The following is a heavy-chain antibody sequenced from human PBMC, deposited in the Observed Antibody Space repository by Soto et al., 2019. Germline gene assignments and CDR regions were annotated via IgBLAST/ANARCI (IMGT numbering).Heavy chain of an antibody. CDR3: ATGVGVGLPYYYYMDV. V-gene: IGHV1-24*01. D-gene: IGHD3-10*01. Sequence: VSGKVSCKVSGYTLTELSMHWVRQAPGKGLEWMGGFDPEDGETIYAQKFQGRVTMTEDTSTDTAYMELSSLRSEDTAVYYCATGVGVGLPYYYYMDVWGKGTTVTVSS. CDR1: GYTLTELS. J-gene: IGHJ6*03. CDR2: FDPEDGET.